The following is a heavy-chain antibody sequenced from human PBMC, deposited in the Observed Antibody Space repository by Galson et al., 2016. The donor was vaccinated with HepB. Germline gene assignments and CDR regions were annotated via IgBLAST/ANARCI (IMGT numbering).Heavy chain of an antibody. V-gene: IGHV3-74*01. Sequence: SLRLSCAASGFAFSSHWMHWVRQDLGKGLVWVSRLNSDGTISNYADSVKGRFTSSRDNAKNTVYTQMNSLRADDTAVEYCAGEIPAAVGYVGMDVWGQGTTVIVSS. CDR1: GFAFSSHW. D-gene: IGHD2-2*01. CDR2: LNSDGTIS. J-gene: IGHJ6*02. CDR3: AGEIPAAVGYVGMDV.